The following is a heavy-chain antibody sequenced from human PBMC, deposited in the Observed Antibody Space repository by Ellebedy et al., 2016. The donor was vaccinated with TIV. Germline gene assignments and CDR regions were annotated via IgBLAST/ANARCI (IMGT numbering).Heavy chain of an antibody. CDR3: ANLGGYTVGWEFAY. CDR1: GFTFSRYA. J-gene: IGHJ4*02. CDR2: ISDDGSDE. D-gene: IGHD5-18*01. Sequence: PGGSLRLSCVGSGFTFSRYAFHWVRQAPGKGLEWVAMISDDGSDEYYTDSVEVRFTISRDNSKSTLYLQMNRLRADDTAVYYCANLGGYTVGWEFAYWGPGTLVTVSS. V-gene: IGHV3-30*18.